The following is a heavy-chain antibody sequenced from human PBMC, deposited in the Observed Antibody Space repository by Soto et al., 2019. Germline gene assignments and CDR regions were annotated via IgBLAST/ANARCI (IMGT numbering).Heavy chain of an antibody. J-gene: IGHJ4*02. V-gene: IGHV3-23*01. D-gene: IGHD3-22*01. CDR3: AKSRYSDSSGDFYDY. Sequence: GGSLRLSCAASGFTFNNYAMSWVRQAPGKGLEWVSGIGGSGRTTYYADSVKGRFTISRDNSNNTLFLQMNSLRAEDTAVYYCAKSRYSDSSGDFYDYWGQGTLVTVSS. CDR2: IGGSGRTT. CDR1: GFTFNNYA.